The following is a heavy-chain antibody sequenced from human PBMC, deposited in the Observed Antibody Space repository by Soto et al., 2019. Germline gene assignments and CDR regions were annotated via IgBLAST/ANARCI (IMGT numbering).Heavy chain of an antibody. V-gene: IGHV3-30*18. CDR1: GFTFSSYG. J-gene: IGHJ5*02. CDR2: ISYDGSNK. CDR3: AKTMVRGVPSNWFDP. Sequence: GGSLRLSCAASGFTFSSYGMHWVRQAPGKGLEWVAVISYDGSNKYYADSVKGRFTISRDNSKNTLYLQMNSLRAEDTAVYYCAKTMVRGVPSNWFDPWGQGTLVTVSS. D-gene: IGHD3-10*01.